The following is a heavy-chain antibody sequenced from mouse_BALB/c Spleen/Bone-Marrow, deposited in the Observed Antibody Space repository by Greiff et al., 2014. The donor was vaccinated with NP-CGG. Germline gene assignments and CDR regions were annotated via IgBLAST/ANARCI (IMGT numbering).Heavy chain of an antibody. CDR1: GFSFTSYG. V-gene: IGHV2-9*02. CDR2: IWAGGST. J-gene: IGHJ1*01. Sequence: QVQLQQSGPGLVTPSQTLSITCTVSGFSFTSYGVHWVRQPPGKGLEWLGVIWAGGSTNYNSALMSRLSISKANSTSQVFLKMNSLQTDDTAMYYCARVYLWYFDVWGAGTTVTVSS. D-gene: IGHD2-3*01. CDR3: ARVYLWYFDV.